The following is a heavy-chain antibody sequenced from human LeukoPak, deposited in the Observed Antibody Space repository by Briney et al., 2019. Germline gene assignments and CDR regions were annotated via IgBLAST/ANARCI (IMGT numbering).Heavy chain of an antibody. CDR3: AREWAPVAGTEWNDAFDI. Sequence: PGGSLRLSCAASGFTFSSYSMNWVRQAPGKGLEWVSSISSSSSYIYYADSVKGRFTISRDNAKNSLYLQMNSLRAEDTAVYYCAREWAPVAGTEWNDAFDIWGQGTMVTVSS. CDR2: ISSSSSYI. D-gene: IGHD6-19*01. J-gene: IGHJ3*02. V-gene: IGHV3-21*01. CDR1: GFTFSSYS.